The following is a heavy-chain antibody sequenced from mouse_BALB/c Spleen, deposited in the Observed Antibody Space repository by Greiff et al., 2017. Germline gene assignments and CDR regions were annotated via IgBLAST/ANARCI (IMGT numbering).Heavy chain of an antibody. J-gene: IGHJ3*01. D-gene: IGHD1-1*01. V-gene: IGHV5-17*02. CDR1: GFTFSSFG. CDR2: ISSGSSTI. CDR3: AREGLTTGFAY. Sequence: DVKLVESGGGLVQPGGSRKLSCAASGFTFSSFGMHWVRQAPEKGLEWVAYISSGSSTIYYADTVKGRFTISRDNPKNTLFLQMTSLRSEDTAMYYCAREGLTTGFAYWGQGALVTVSA.